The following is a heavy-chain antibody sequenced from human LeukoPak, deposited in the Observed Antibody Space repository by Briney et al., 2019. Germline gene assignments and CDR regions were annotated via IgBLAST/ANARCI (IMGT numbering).Heavy chain of an antibody. CDR3: ARGPYYYDSSGYYVDY. J-gene: IGHJ4*02. Sequence: GGSLRLSCAASGFTFSSYWMHWVRQAPGKGLVWVSRINSDGSSTSYADSVKGRFTITRDNAKNTLYLQMNSLRAEDTAVYYCARGPYYYDSSGYYVDYWGQGTLVTVSS. V-gene: IGHV3-74*01. D-gene: IGHD3-22*01. CDR1: GFTFSSYW. CDR2: INSDGSST.